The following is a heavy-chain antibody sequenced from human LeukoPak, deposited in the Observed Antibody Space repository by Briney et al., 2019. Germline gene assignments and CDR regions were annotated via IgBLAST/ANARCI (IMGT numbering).Heavy chain of an antibody. J-gene: IGHJ4*02. V-gene: IGHV3-74*01. D-gene: IGHD1-26*01. CDR3: ARDIGGIFDS. CDR1: GFSFSAYW. Sequence: GESLRLSWARSGFSFSAYWVHWVRQLPGKGPVWVSRINSDGSSISYADSVKGRFTISRDNAKNTLYLQMNSLRLGDTAVYYCARDIGGIFDSWGQGTLVTVSS. CDR2: INSDGSSI.